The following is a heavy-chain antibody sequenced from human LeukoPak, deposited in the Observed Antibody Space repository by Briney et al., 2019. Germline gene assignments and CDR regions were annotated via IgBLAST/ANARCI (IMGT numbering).Heavy chain of an antibody. CDR2: LKKDGSAT. CDR1: GITLCCHW. Sequence: GSLRLLCSAPGITLCCHWMSWVRQASGKGLEWVANLKKDGSATFYVDSVKGRFTISKDNAKNSMYLQMSSLRADDTAVYYCARVGEYGGSSGWFDYWGQGTLVTVSS. CDR3: ARVGEYGGSSGWFDY. D-gene: IGHD6-19*01. V-gene: IGHV3-7*01. J-gene: IGHJ4*02.